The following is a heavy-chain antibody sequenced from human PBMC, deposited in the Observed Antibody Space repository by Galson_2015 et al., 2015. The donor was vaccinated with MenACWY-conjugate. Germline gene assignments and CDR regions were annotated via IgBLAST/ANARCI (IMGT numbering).Heavy chain of an antibody. CDR1: GYSVTSHY. D-gene: IGHD2-15*01. CDR2: INPNGGIT. V-gene: IGHV1-46*01. CDR3: ARDAISSGTRKTCHSSDAFDV. Sequence: SVKVSCKASGYSVTSHYIHWVRQAPGQGLEWMGLINPNGGITIYAQKFQGRVTVARDTSTSTVFLELSSLTSDDTAVYYCARDAISSGTRKTCHSSDAFDVWGQGTMVTVSS. J-gene: IGHJ3*01.